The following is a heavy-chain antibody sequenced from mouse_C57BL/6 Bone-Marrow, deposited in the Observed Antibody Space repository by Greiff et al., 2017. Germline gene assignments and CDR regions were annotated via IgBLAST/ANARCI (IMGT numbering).Heavy chain of an antibody. CDR1: GYTFTSYW. J-gene: IGHJ2*01. CDR2: IDPSDSYT. CDR3: GRDEY. V-gene: IGHV1-59*01. Sequence: VQLQQPGAELVRPGTSVKLSCKASGYTFTSYWMHWVKQRPGQGLAWIGVIDPSDSYTNYNQKFKGKATLTVDTSSSTAYMQLSSLTSEDAAVYYCGRDEYWGQGTTLTVSA.